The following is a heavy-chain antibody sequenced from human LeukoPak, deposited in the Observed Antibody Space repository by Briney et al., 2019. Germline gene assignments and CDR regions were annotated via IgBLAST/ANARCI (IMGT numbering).Heavy chain of an antibody. J-gene: IGHJ6*02. CDR3: ARDRSYAMEV. CDR2: INGDGTST. V-gene: IGHV3-74*01. CDR1: RFTFSPYW. Sequence: GGSLRLTCVASRFTFSPYWMHWVRQAPGKGLVWVSHINGDGTSTNYADSVEGRFTISRDNVKNTVYLEMNSLRADDTAVYYCARDRSYAMEVWGQGTTVAVSS.